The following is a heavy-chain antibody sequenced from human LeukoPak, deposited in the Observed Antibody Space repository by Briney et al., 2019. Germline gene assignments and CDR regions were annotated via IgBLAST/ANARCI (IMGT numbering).Heavy chain of an antibody. V-gene: IGHV4-4*07. J-gene: IGHJ6*03. Sequence: PSETLSLTCTVSGGSISSYYWSWIRQPAGKGPEWIGRIYTSGSTNYNPSLKSRVTMSVDTSKNQFSLKLSSVTAADTAVYYCARAYSNVYYYYYMDVWGKGTTVTVSS. D-gene: IGHD4-11*01. CDR1: GGSISSYY. CDR3: ARAYSNVYYYYYMDV. CDR2: IYTSGST.